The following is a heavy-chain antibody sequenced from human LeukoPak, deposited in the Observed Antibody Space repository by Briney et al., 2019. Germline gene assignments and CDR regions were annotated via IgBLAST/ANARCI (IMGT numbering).Heavy chain of an antibody. J-gene: IGHJ4*02. CDR1: GYTFTSYD. V-gene: IGHV1-2*02. Sequence: ASVKVSCKASGYTFTSYDINWVRQAPGQGLEWMGWINPNSGGTNYAQKFQGRVTMTRDTSISTAYMELSRLRSDDTAVYYCARRLTSRAFDYWGQGTLVTVSS. CDR3: ARRLTSRAFDY. D-gene: IGHD2-2*01. CDR2: INPNSGGT.